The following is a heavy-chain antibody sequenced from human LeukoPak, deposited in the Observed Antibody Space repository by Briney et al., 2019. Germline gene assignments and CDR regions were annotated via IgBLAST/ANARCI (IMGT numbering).Heavy chain of an antibody. CDR1: GFTFSHFW. V-gene: IGHV3-30-3*01. CDR2: ISYDGSNK. D-gene: IGHD5-18*01. Sequence: GGSLRLSCAASGFTFSHFWMSWVRQAPGKGLEWVAVISYDGSNKYYADSVKGRLTISRDNSKNTLYLQMNSLRAEDTAVYYCAREYVDTGYFDYWGQGTLVTVSS. CDR3: AREYVDTGYFDY. J-gene: IGHJ4*02.